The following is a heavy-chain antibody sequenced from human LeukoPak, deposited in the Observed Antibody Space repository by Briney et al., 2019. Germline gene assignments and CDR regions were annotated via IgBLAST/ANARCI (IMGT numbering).Heavy chain of an antibody. V-gene: IGHV1-18*01. CDR1: GYTFTSYG. D-gene: IGHD2-2*02. Sequence: ASVKVSCKASGYTFTSYGISWVRQAPGRGLEWMGWISAYNGNTNYAQKLQGRVTMTTDTSTSTAYMELRSLRSDDTAVYYCARQFPVGYCSSTSCYTGENWFDPWGQGTLVTVSS. CDR3: ARQFPVGYCSSTSCYTGENWFDP. J-gene: IGHJ5*02. CDR2: ISAYNGNT.